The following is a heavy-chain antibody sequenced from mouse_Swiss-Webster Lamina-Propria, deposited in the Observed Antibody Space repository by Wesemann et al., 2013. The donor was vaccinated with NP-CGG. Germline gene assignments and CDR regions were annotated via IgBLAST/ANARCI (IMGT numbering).Heavy chain of an antibody. J-gene: IGHJ2*01. CDR1: ATPSPVVIT. CDR2: ISYDGSN. D-gene: IGHD4-1*02. V-gene: IGHV3-6*01. CDR3: ARERNQLGLYYFDY. Sequence: DVQLQDQDLALVENLSSVLCLSPALSLATPSPVVITGTGSGSFQENKLEWMGYISYDGSNNYNPSLKNRISITRDTSKNQFFLKLNSVTTEDTATYYCARERNQLGLYYFDYWGQGTTLTVSS.